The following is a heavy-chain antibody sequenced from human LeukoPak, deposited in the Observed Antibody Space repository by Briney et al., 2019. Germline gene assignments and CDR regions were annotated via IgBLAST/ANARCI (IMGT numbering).Heavy chain of an antibody. V-gene: IGHV3-30*04. CDR2: ISHDGSKK. CDR3: ARTGDPLYYYGSGSYPKPGGPPDY. CDR1: KFTFSTYS. Sequence: GGSLRLSCAASKFTFSTYSLRWVRQAPGKGLKWVAVISHDGSKKYYADSVKGRFTISRDNSKNTLYLQMNSLRPEDTAVYYCARTGDPLYYYGSGSYPKPGGPPDYWGQGTLVTVSS. J-gene: IGHJ4*02. D-gene: IGHD3-10*01.